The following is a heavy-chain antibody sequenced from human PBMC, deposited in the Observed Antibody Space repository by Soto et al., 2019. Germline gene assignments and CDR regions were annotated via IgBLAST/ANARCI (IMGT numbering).Heavy chain of an antibody. CDR3: ARVGSSGWSPDY. V-gene: IGHV4-59*11. D-gene: IGHD6-19*01. Sequence: QVQLQESGPGLVKPSETLSLTCSVSGGSISGHYWTWIRQSPGKGLEWIGYIFYSGSTNYNPSLKSRDTISVDTSKNQFSLKMSSVTAADTAVYYCARVGSSGWSPDYWGRGTLVTVSS. J-gene: IGHJ4*02. CDR1: GGSISGHY. CDR2: IFYSGST.